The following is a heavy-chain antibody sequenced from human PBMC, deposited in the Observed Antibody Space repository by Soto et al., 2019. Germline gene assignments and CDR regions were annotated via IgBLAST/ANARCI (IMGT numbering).Heavy chain of an antibody. CDR1: GDTFNDRP. D-gene: IGHD1-26*01. J-gene: IGHJ6*03. CDR2: VIPLLDAS. CDR3: ASGKTQMTQDRMGFYYYMDV. Sequence: QVRLVQSGAEVKKPGSSVKISCTASGDTFNDRPFTWVRRAPGQGLEWMGRVIPLLDASNYAEKFQDRVTITADKSTNTAYMELSGLKSEDSAIYYCASGKTQMTQDRMGFYYYMDVWGKGTTVTVSS. V-gene: IGHV1-69*08.